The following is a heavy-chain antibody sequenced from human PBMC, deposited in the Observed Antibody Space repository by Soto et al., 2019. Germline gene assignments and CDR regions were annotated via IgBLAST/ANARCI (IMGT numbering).Heavy chain of an antibody. CDR2: INHSGST. V-gene: IGHV4-34*01. Sequence: TSETLSLTCAVYGGSFSGYYWSWIRQPPGKGLEWIGEINHSGSTNYNPSLKSRVTISVDTSKNQFSLKLSSVTAADTAVYYCAGVHLGYCSGGSCSPDYWGQGTLVTVSS. J-gene: IGHJ4*02. CDR1: GGSFSGYY. CDR3: AGVHLGYCSGGSCSPDY. D-gene: IGHD2-15*01.